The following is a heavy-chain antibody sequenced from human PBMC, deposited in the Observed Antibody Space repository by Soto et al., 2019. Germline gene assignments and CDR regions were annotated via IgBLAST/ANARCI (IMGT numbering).Heavy chain of an antibody. D-gene: IGHD3-22*01. CDR2: IWYDGSNK. V-gene: IGHV3-33*01. CDR3: ARATYYYDSSGYSGYGMDV. CDR1: GFTFSSYG. J-gene: IGHJ6*02. Sequence: GGSLRLSCAASGFTFSSYGMHWVRQAPGKGLEWMAVIWYDGSNKYYVDSVKGRFTISRDNSKNTLYLQVNSLRAEDTAVYYCARATYYYDSSGYSGYGMDVWGQGTTVTVSS.